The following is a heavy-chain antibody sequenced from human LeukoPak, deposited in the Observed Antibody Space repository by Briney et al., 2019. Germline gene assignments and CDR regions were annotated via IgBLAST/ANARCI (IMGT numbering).Heavy chain of an antibody. Sequence: GGSLRLSCAASGFTFSSYAMSWVRQAPGRGLEWVSAISGSGGSTYYADSVKGRFTISRDNAKNSLYLQMNSLRAEDTAVYYCARDEMEHSGSYYDFWGKGTLVSVSS. CDR3: ARDEMEHSGSYYDF. J-gene: IGHJ4*02. CDR1: GFTFSSYA. D-gene: IGHD1-26*01. V-gene: IGHV3-23*01. CDR2: ISGSGGST.